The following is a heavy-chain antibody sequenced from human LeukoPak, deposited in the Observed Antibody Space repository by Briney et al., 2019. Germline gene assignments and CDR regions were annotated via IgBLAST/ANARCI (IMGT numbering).Heavy chain of an antibody. Sequence: GGSLRLSCAASGFTFSSYGMNWVRQAPGKGLEWVSSISSSSSYIYYADSVKGRFTISRDNAKNSLYLQMNSLRAEDTAVYYCASTAGATITYYMDVWGKGTRSPSP. CDR3: ASTAGATITYYMDV. D-gene: IGHD5-12*01. CDR1: GFTFSSYG. J-gene: IGHJ6*03. V-gene: IGHV3-21*01. CDR2: ISSSSSYI.